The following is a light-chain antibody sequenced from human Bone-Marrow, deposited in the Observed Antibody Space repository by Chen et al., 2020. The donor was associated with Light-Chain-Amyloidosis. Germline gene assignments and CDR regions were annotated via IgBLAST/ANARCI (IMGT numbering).Light chain of an antibody. CDR3: QQYGTSPLT. V-gene: IGKV3-20*01. J-gene: IGKJ4*01. CDR1: QTISSNY. Sequence: EIVLTQSPGTLSLSPGEGANLSCRASQTISSNYLTWYQQNFGQAPRLLIYGSSSRATGKPARFTGPGSGTDFTLSINRLEPEDFAMYDCQQYGTSPLTFGGGTKVEIK. CDR2: GSS.